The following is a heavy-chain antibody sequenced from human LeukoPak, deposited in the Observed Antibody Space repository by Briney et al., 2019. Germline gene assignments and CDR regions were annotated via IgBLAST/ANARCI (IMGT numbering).Heavy chain of an antibody. Sequence: SETLSLTCTVSGGSISSSSYYWGWIRQPPGKGLEWIGSVYYSGSTYYNPSLKSRVTISVDTSKNQFSLKLSSVTAADTAVYYCARAREMATIFDYWGQGTLVTVSS. CDR1: GGSISSSSYY. CDR3: ARAREMATIFDY. D-gene: IGHD5-24*01. V-gene: IGHV4-39*07. J-gene: IGHJ4*02. CDR2: VYYSGST.